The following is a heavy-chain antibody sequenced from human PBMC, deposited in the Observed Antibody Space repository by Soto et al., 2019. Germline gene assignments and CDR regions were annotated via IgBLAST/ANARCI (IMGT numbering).Heavy chain of an antibody. CDR1: GFTFSSYW. V-gene: IGHV3-7*01. CDR2: IKQDGSEK. Sequence: EVQLVESGGGLVQPGGSLRLSCAASGFTFSSYWMSWVHQAPGKGLEWVANIKQDGSEKYYVDSVKGRFTISRDNAKNSLYLQMNSLRAEDTAVYYCARGQLRFLEWLPSYYYYGMDVWGQGTTVTVSS. CDR3: ARGQLRFLEWLPSYYYYGMDV. D-gene: IGHD3-3*01. J-gene: IGHJ6*02.